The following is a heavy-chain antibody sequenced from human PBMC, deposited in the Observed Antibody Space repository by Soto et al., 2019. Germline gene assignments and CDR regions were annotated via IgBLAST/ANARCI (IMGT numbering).Heavy chain of an antibody. CDR3: TKSRRSVLMVYGFGGMDV. CDR1: GFSVSDYA. CDR2: ISGSGDGT. J-gene: IGHJ6*02. Sequence: GGSLRLSCAASGFSVSDYAMSWVRQAPGKGLEWVSSISGSGDGTYYGDSVKGRFTLSRDTSQKTLYLQMNNLRGEDTAVYFCTKSRRSVLMVYGFGGMDVWGRGTTVIVSS. D-gene: IGHD2-8*01. V-gene: IGHV3-23*01.